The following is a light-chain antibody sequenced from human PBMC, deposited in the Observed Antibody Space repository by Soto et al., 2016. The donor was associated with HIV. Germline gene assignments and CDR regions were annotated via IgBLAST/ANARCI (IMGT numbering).Light chain of an antibody. V-gene: IGKV1-5*03. CDR3: QQYNSYWGT. CDR1: QSIGSW. J-gene: IGKJ1*01. CDR2: KAF. Sequence: DIQMTQSPSTLSASVGDRVTITCRASQSIGSWLAWYQQKPGKAPKLLIYKAFSLESGVPSRFSGSGSGTEFTLTISSLQPDDFATYYCQQYNSYWGTFGQGTKVEIK.